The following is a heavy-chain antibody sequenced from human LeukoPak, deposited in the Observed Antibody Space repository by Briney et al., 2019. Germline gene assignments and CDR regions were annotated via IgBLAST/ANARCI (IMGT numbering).Heavy chain of an antibody. J-gene: IGHJ4*02. CDR2: IYPGDSDT. CDR1: GYSFTTYW. CDR3: ARLGGGSYLLDY. V-gene: IGHV5-51*01. Sequence: GESLKISCKGSGYSFTTYWIAWVRQMPGKGLEWMGIIYPGDSDTRYSPSFQGQVTFSADKPISTAYLQWSRLKASDTAMYFCARLGGGSYLLDYWGQGTLVTVSS. D-gene: IGHD1-26*01.